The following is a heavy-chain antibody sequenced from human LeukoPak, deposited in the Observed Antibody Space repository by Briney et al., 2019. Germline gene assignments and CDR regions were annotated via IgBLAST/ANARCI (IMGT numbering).Heavy chain of an antibody. CDR1: GYTFTDYH. V-gene: IGHV1-2*02. Sequence: ASVTVSCKTSGYTFTDYHLHWVRQAPGQGLEWVGWINPDSGFAHSVHNFQDRVTMTRDTSINTAYLELSSLTTDDTAVYYCVKIPCSGNYCPSGFHWGQGTLVTVS. CDR3: VKIPCSGNYCPSGFH. CDR2: INPDSGFA. D-gene: IGHD3-22*01. J-gene: IGHJ4*02.